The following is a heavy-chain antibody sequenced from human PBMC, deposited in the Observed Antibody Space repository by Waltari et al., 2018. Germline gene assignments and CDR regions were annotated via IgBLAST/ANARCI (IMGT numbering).Heavy chain of an antibody. D-gene: IGHD2-21*01. CDR1: GGSVSFYY. V-gene: IGHV4-59*08. J-gene: IGHJ4*02. CDR3: ARHPQVPVIREGFDY. CDR2: IHYSGTT. Sequence: QVQLQESGPGLVKPSETLSLTCTVSGGSVSFYYWSWIRQPPGKGLEYIGYIHYSGTTLYSPSLSSRGTISIDTSKNQFSLRLTSVTAADSAVYYCARHPQVPVIREGFDYWGQGVLVTVSS.